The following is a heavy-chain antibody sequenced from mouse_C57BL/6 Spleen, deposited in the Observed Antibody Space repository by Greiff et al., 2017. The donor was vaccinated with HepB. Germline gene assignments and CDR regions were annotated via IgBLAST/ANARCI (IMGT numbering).Heavy chain of an antibody. CDR2: IYIGNGYT. D-gene: IGHD3-2*02. J-gene: IGHJ3*01. V-gene: IGHV1-58*01. Sequence: EVKLMESGAELVRPGSSVKMSCKTSGYTFTSYGINWVKQRPGQGLEWIGYIYIGNGYTEYNEKFKGKATLTSDTSSSTAYMQLSSLTSEDSAIYFCAKGTAQATSGFAYWGQGTLVTVSA. CDR1: GYTFTSYG. CDR3: AKGTAQATSGFAY.